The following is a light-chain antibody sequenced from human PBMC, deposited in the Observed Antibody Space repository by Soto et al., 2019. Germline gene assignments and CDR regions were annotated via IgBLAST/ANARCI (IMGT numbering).Light chain of an antibody. CDR1: QSVSSY. J-gene: IGKJ1*01. CDR3: QQRSNWRPWT. CDR2: DAS. V-gene: IGKV3-11*01. Sequence: EIVLPQSPATLSLSPGERATLSCRASQSVSSYLAWYQQKPGQAPRLLIYDASNMANGIPARFSGSGSGTDVTLTINSLEPEDFAVYYWQQRSNWRPWTVGRGTKVYIE.